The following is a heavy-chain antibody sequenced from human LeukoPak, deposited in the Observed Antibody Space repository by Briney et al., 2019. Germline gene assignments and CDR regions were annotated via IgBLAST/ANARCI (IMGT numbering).Heavy chain of an antibody. J-gene: IGHJ4*02. CDR2: ISGRGST. Sequence: GGSLRLSCAASGFTFSSYAMSWVRQAPGKGLEWVSAISGRGSTYYADSVKGRFTISRDNSKNTLYLQMNSLRAEDTAVYYCAKDQRGKCSGGSCLMDYWGQGTLVTVSS. V-gene: IGHV3-23*01. CDR3: AKDQRGKCSGGSCLMDY. CDR1: GFTFSSYA. D-gene: IGHD2-15*01.